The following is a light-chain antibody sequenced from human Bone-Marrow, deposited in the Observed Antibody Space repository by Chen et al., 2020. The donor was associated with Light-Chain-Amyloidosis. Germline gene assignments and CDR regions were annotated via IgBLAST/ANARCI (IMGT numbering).Light chain of an antibody. Sequence: QSVLTQPPSPSGTPGPRVTISRSGSRSSIGTTTVNWYQQFPGTAPKLLIYFNSQRPSGVPDRFSGSKSGTSASLAISGLQSDDEADYFCAAWDDGLNGVLFGGGTKLTVL. J-gene: IGLJ2*01. CDR2: FNS. V-gene: IGLV1-44*01. CDR3: AAWDDGLNGVL. CDR1: RSSIGTTT.